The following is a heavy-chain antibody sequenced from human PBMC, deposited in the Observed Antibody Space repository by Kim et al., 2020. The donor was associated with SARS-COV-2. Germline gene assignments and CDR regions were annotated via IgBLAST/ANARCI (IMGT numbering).Heavy chain of an antibody. Sequence: GGSLRLSCAASGFSVTSNFMTWVRQAPGNGLEWVSLIYSGGSTYYADSVKGRFTISRDNSKNTLYLQMNSLRADDTAVYYCARDRSCSGGSCWGTWGQGTLVTVSS. V-gene: IGHV3-53*01. J-gene: IGHJ4*02. D-gene: IGHD2-15*01. CDR3: ARDRSCSGGSCWGT. CDR2: IYSGGST. CDR1: GFSVTSNF.